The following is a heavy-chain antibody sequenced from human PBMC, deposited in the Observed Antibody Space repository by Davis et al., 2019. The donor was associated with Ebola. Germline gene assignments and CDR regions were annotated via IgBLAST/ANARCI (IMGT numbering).Heavy chain of an antibody. D-gene: IGHD3-10*01. CDR2: ISGSGGST. J-gene: IGHJ5*02. V-gene: IGHV3-23*01. CDR1: GFTFSSHA. Sequence: GESLKISCAASGFTFSSHAMNWLRQAPGKGLGWVSGISGSGGSTDYADSVKGRFTISRNNSKNTLYLQMNSLRAEDTAVYYCARENVLRFGELPLYNWFDPWGQGTLVTVSS. CDR3: ARENVLRFGELPLYNWFDP.